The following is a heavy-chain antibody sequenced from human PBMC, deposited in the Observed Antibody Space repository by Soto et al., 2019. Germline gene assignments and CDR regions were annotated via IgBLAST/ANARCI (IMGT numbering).Heavy chain of an antibody. CDR2: ISYDGSNK. V-gene: IGHV3-30*18. D-gene: IGHD2-8*01. Sequence: PGGALRLSRSASGVTFSRYGMHGCRQAPGKGLEWVAVISYDGSNKYYADSVKGRFTISRDNSKNTLYLQMNSLRAEDTAVYYCAKVRVYSLSSGYYYRYGIAVRSQRTTGTGSS. CDR1: GVTFSRYG. CDR3: AKVRVYSLSSGYYYRYGIAV. J-gene: IGHJ6*02.